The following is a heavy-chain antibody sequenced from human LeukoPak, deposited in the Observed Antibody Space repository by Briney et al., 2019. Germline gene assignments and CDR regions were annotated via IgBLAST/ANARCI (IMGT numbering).Heavy chain of an antibody. CDR1: GGSISSGGYY. V-gene: IGHV4-31*03. Sequence: PSQTLSLTCTVSGGSISSGGYYWSWIRQHPGKGLEWIGYIYYSGSTYYNPSLKSRVTISVDTSKNQFSLKLSSVTAADTAVYYCARTLEYYDYVWGSYRPSEWLDPWGQGTLVTVSS. CDR3: ARTLEYYDYVWGSYRPSEWLDP. D-gene: IGHD3-16*02. J-gene: IGHJ5*02. CDR2: IYYSGST.